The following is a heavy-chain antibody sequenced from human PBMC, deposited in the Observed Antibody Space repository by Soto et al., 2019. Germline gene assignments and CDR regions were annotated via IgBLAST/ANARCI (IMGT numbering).Heavy chain of an antibody. Sequence: GGSLRLSCAASGCSFGNYAMNWVRQAPGKGLEWVSGISGGGGGTYYADSVKGRFTISRDNSKNTVYLQMNSLRAEDTAVYYCAKIESRFFYDSTRYYPFDYWGQGTLVTVSS. CDR1: GCSFGNYA. CDR2: ISGGGGGT. D-gene: IGHD3-22*01. CDR3: AKIESRFFYDSTRYYPFDY. J-gene: IGHJ4*02. V-gene: IGHV3-23*01.